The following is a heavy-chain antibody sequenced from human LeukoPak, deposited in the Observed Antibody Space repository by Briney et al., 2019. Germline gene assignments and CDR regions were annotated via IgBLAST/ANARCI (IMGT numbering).Heavy chain of an antibody. CDR3: ARQHADDYGDSKGVYYFDY. CDR2: IYPDDSNT. J-gene: IGHJ4*02. Sequence: GESLKISCKASGYGFTSFWIVWVRQMPGKGLEWMGIIYPDDSNTKYSPSFQGQVTISADKSISTAYLQWSSLKASDTAMYYCARQHADDYGDSKGVYYFDYWGQGTLVTVSS. CDR1: GYGFTSFW. V-gene: IGHV5-51*01. D-gene: IGHD4-17*01.